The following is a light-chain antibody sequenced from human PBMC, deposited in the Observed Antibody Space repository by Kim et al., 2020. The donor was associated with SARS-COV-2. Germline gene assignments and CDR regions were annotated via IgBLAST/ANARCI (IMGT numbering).Light chain of an antibody. Sequence: SPGERATLSCRASQSVTTNFACYHQKYPHHPPILIYGASVSAAAFIEELSGSGSGTEFTLTTSNLEHQDFVAYYCQQYSDSPATFGHGTRLEIK. V-gene: IGKV3D-15*02. CDR2: GAS. CDR1: QSVTTN. CDR3: QQYSDSPAT. J-gene: IGKJ5*01.